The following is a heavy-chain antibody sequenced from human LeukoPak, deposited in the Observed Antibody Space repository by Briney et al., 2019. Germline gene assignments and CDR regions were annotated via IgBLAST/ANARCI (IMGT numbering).Heavy chain of an antibody. V-gene: IGHV3-48*03. CDR3: ARGFGY. J-gene: IGHJ4*02. CDR2: ITSGSTI. Sequence: PGGSLRLSCAASGFRFSGYEVNWVRQAPGKGLEWVSHITSGSTIHYADSVKGRFTISRDNANNPLYLQMNSLRAEDTAVYYCARGFGYWGQGTLVTVSS. CDR1: GFRFSGYE.